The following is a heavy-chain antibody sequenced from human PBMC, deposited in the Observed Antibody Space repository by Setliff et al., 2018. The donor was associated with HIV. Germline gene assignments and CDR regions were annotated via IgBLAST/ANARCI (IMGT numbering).Heavy chain of an antibody. CDR2: IYPGST. CDR3: ARYTVGSMVDY. Sequence: SETLSLTCSVSGGSIISDIFYGGWIRQPPGKGLEWIGSIYPGSTKCNPSLRSRLTISLDSPTNQFSVTLSSVTAADTAMYYCARYTVGSMVDYWGPGTLVTVSS. CDR1: GGSIISDIFY. V-gene: IGHV4-39*01. D-gene: IGHD5-12*01. J-gene: IGHJ4*02.